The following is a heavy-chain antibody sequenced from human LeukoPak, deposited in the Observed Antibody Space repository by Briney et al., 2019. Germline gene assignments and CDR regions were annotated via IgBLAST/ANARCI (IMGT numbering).Heavy chain of an antibody. J-gene: IGHJ6*02. Sequence: GGSLRLSCAASGFTFSSYLMNWARQAPGKGLEWVASINHNGNVNYYVDSVKGRFTISRDNAKNSLYLQMSNLRAEDTAVYFCARGGGLDVWGQGATVTVSS. V-gene: IGHV3-7*03. CDR1: GFTFSSYL. CDR2: INHNGNVN. D-gene: IGHD3-16*01. CDR3: ARGGGLDV.